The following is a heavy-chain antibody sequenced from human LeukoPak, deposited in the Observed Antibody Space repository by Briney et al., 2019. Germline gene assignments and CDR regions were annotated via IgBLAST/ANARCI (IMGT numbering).Heavy chain of an antibody. CDR1: GGSFSGYY. Sequence: PSETLSLTCAVYGGSFSGYYWSWIRQPPGKGLEWIGEINHSGSTNYNPSLKSRVTISVDTSKNQFSLKLISVTAADTAVYYCARGIVVVPAAMWAYYYYGMDVWGQGTTVTVSS. CDR2: INHSGST. D-gene: IGHD2-2*01. V-gene: IGHV4-34*01. CDR3: ARGIVVVPAAMWAYYYYGMDV. J-gene: IGHJ6*02.